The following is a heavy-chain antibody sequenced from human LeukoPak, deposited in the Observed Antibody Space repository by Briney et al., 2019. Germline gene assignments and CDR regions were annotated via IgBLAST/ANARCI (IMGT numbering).Heavy chain of an antibody. J-gene: IGHJ4*02. D-gene: IGHD5-18*01. CDR3: ARDNRYSYGYFSHFDY. CDR2: ISSGSRTI. CDR1: GFTVSSNY. Sequence: GGSLRLSCAASGFTVSSNYMSWVRQAPGKGLDWVSYISSGSRTIFYADSVKGRFTISRDSSKNTLYLQMNSLRAEDTAVYYCARDNRYSYGYFSHFDYWGQGTLVTVSS. V-gene: IGHV3-48*01.